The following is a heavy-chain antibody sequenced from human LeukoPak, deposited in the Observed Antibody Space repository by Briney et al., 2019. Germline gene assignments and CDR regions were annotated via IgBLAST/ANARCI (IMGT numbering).Heavy chain of an antibody. CDR1: GCTFSSYA. V-gene: IGHV3-23*01. Sequence: GGSLRLSCAASGCTFSSYAMSWVRQAPGKGVEWVSAISGSGGSTYYADSVKGRFTISRDNSKNTLYLQMNSLRAEDTAVYYCARARGLPAYLDYWGQGTLVTVSS. D-gene: IGHD1-26*01. CDR2: ISGSGGST. CDR3: ARARGLPAYLDY. J-gene: IGHJ4*02.